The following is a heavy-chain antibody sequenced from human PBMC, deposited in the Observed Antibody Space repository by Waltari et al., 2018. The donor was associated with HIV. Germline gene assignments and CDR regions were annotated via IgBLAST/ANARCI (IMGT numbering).Heavy chain of an antibody. J-gene: IGHJ2*01. CDR1: GFTFDDYA. D-gene: IGHD5-18*01. CDR2: ISWNSGTI. V-gene: IGHV3-9*01. CDR3: AKDKRYGYGGNSVWYFDL. Sequence: EVKLVESGGGLVQPGRSLRLSCAASGFTFDDYALHWVRQAPGKGLEWVSGISWNSGTIGYADSVKGRFTISRDNAKNSLYLQMNSLRAEDTALYYCAKDKRYGYGGNSVWYFDLWGRGTLVTVSS.